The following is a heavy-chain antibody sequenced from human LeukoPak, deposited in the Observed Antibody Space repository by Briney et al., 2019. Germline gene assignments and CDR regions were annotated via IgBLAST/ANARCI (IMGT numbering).Heavy chain of an antibody. D-gene: IGHD2-15*01. V-gene: IGHV4-59*01. CDR1: GGSISSYY. CDR2: IYYSGST. J-gene: IGHJ6*03. Sequence: SETLSLTCTVSGGSISSYYWRWIRQPPGKGLEWIGYIYYSGSTNYNPSLKSRVTISVDTSKNQFSLKLSSVTAADTAVYYCARAIDYYYYYYMDVWGKGTTVTVSS. CDR3: ARAIDYYYYYYMDV.